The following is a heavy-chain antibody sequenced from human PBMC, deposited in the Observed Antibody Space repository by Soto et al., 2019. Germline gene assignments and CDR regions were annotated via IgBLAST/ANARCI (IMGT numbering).Heavy chain of an antibody. J-gene: IGHJ4*02. D-gene: IGHD1-20*01. CDR2: IYHSGNN. V-gene: IGHV4-59*01. CDR1: CGSIRNVY. Sequence: PSETLSLSWSVSCGSIRNVYWRWIRQSPGRWLEXIGFIYHSGNNTLNTCLESRVTISIDTYNQQLSLSLKSVTAEDTAVYFCARAHAPIIPFDSWGQGTLVTVSS. CDR3: ARAHAPIIPFDS.